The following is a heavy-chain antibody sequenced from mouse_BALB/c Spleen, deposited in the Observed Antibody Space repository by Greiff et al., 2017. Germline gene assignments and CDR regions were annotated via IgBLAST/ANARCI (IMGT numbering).Heavy chain of an antibody. V-gene: IGHV1S81*02. CDR1: GYTFTSYY. CDR2: INPSNGGT. J-gene: IGHJ2*01. CDR3: TRSHYYGYYFDY. Sequence: QVHVKQSGAELVKPGASVKLSCKASGYTFTSYYMYWVKQRPGQGLEWIGEINPSNGGTNFNEKFKSKATLTVDKSSSTAYMQLSSLTSEDSAVYYCTRSHYYGYYFDYWGQGTTLTVSS. D-gene: IGHD1-2*01.